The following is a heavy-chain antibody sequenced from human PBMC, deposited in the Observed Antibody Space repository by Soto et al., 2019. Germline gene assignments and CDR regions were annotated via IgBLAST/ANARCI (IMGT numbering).Heavy chain of an antibody. CDR3: ARWDSVVVVAATPRYSRRTHYYYYYYMAV. V-gene: IGHV3-21*01. CDR2: ISSSSSYI. J-gene: IGHJ6*03. D-gene: IGHD2-15*01. Sequence: EVQLVESGGGLVKPGGSLRLSCAASGFTFSSYSMNWVRQAPGKGLEWVSSISSSSSYIYYADSVKGRFTISRDNAKNSLYLQMNSLRAEDTAVYYCARWDSVVVVAATPRYSRRTHYYYYYYMAVWGKGTTVTVSS. CDR1: GFTFSSYS.